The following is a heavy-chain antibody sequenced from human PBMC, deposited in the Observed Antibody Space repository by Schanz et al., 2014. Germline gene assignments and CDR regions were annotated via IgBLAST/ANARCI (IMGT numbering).Heavy chain of an antibody. J-gene: IGHJ5*02. V-gene: IGHV4-34*02. D-gene: IGHD6-6*01. CDR3: SQLVKPGWFDP. CDR2: INHSGNN. CDR1: GGSFSGYF. Sequence: EQLQQWGAGLLKPSETLSLTCDVYGGSFSGYFWSWIRQPPGKGLEWIGEINHSGNNYYNPSLKSRVTISVDTSKNQFSLKLTSVTAADTAVYYCSQLVKPGWFDPWGQGALVTVSS.